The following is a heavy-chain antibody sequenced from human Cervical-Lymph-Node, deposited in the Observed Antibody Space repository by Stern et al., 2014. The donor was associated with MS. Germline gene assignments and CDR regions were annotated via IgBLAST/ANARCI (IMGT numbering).Heavy chain of an antibody. Sequence: QMQLVQSGAEVKKPGASAKVSCKASGGTFSSYPTNWVRQAPGQGLEWMGGIIPIFGVANHAQKFQSRVTITADESPNTACKETSSLRSEDTAVYYCERPTVGRREGVAGTGFDYWGQGTLVTVSS. D-gene: IGHD6-19*01. V-gene: IGHV1-69*01. CDR2: IIPIFGVA. CDR3: ERPTVGRREGVAGTGFDY. CDR1: GGTFSSYP. J-gene: IGHJ4*02.